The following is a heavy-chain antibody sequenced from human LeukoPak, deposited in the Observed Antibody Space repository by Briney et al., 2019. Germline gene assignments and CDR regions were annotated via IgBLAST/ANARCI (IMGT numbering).Heavy chain of an antibody. V-gene: IGHV3-30*18. CDR1: GFTFSSYG. J-gene: IGHJ4*02. CDR3: AKPYSGSYLFDY. Sequence: PGGSLRLSCAASGFTFSSYGMHWVRQAPGKGLEWVAVISYDGSNKYYADSVKGRFTISRDNSKNTLYLQMNSLRAEDTAVYYCAKPYSGSYLFDYWGQGTLVTVSS. CDR2: ISYDGSNK. D-gene: IGHD1-26*01.